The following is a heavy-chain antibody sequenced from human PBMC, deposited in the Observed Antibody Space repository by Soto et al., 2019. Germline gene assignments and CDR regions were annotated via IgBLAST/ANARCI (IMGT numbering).Heavy chain of an antibody. CDR3: ATSGHYDFWSGYYFAFDI. Sequence: SETLSLTCTASGGSISSYYWSWIRQPPGKGLEWIGYIYYSGSTNYNPSLKSRVTISVDTSKNQFSLKLSSVTAADTAVYYCATSGHYDFWSGYYFAFDIWGQGTMVTVSS. CDR2: IYYSGST. V-gene: IGHV4-59*01. D-gene: IGHD3-3*01. CDR1: GGSISSYY. J-gene: IGHJ3*02.